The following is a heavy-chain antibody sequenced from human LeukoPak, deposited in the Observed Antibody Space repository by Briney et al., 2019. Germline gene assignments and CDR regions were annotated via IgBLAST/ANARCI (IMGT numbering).Heavy chain of an antibody. J-gene: IGHJ4*02. Sequence: GGSLRLSCAASGFTFSSYGMHWVRQAPGKGLEWVAVISYDGGNKYYADSVKGRFTISRDNSKNTLYLQMNSLRAEDTAVYYCAKSHGYSYGFDYWGQGTLVTVSS. D-gene: IGHD5-18*01. CDR2: ISYDGGNK. V-gene: IGHV3-30*18. CDR3: AKSHGYSYGFDY. CDR1: GFTFSSYG.